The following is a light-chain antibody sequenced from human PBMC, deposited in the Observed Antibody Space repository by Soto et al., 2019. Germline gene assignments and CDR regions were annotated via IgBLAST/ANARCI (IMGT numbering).Light chain of an antibody. CDR3: QQRSNWPGT. CDR2: DAS. CDR1: QSVSNY. J-gene: IGKJ5*01. V-gene: IGKV3-11*01. Sequence: ENVLTQSPATLSLSPGERATLSCRASQSVSNYLAWYQQKPGQAPRLLIYDASNRATGIPARFSGSGSGTDFTLTISSLVPEDFAVYYCQQRSNWPGTFGQGTRLEIK.